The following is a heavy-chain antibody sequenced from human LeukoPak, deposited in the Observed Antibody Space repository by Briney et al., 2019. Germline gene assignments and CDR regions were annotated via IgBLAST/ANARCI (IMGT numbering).Heavy chain of an antibody. CDR1: GGSFSGYY. Sequence: PSXTLSLTCAVYGGSFSGYYWSWLRQPPGKGREWIGEINHSGSTNYNPSLKSRVTISVDTSKNQFSLKLSSVTAADTAAYYCARFRRGWYFDYWSQGTLVTVSS. D-gene: IGHD3-10*01. V-gene: IGHV4-34*01. CDR2: INHSGST. J-gene: IGHJ4*02. CDR3: ARFRRGWYFDY.